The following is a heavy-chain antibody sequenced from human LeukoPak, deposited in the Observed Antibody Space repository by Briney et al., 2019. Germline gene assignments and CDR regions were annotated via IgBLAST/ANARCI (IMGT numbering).Heavy chain of an antibody. Sequence: EGSLRLSCAASGFTFSSYAMSWVRQAPGGGLEWVSAIGGSGDKTYHADSVKGRFTISRDNSDNRVSLQMDSLRAEDTAVYFCAKDTTAWWYHRAYMNVWGKGTTFTVSS. CDR1: GFTFSSYA. V-gene: IGHV3-23*01. CDR2: IGGSGDKT. D-gene: IGHD2-15*01. J-gene: IGHJ6*03. CDR3: AKDTTAWWYHRAYMNV.